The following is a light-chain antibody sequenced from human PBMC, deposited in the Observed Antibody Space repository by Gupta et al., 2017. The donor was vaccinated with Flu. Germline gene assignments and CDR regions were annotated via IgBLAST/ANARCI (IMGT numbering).Light chain of an antibody. J-gene: IGKJ1*01. V-gene: IGKV3-20*01. Sequence: IVLTQSPGTLSLSPGERATLSCRASHSVSSSYLAWYQQKPGQAPRLLIYGASSRATGIPDRFSGSGSGTDFTLTISRLEPEDFAVYYCHQDGSSPWTFGQGTKVEIK. CDR2: GAS. CDR1: HSVSSSY. CDR3: HQDGSSPWT.